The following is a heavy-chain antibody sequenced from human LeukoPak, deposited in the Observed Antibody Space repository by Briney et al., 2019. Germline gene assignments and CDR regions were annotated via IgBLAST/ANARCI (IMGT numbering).Heavy chain of an antibody. CDR2: ISDSGDRT. CDR3: ARAVAGTNALDI. CDR1: GFTFSSYA. V-gene: IGHV3-23*01. D-gene: IGHD6-19*01. Sequence: PGGSLRLSCAASGFTFSSYAMSWVRQAPGKGLEWVSGISDSGDRTQYADSVKGRFTISRDNAKNTLYLQMNSLRAEDTAVYYCARAVAGTNALDIWGQGTLVTVSS. J-gene: IGHJ3*02.